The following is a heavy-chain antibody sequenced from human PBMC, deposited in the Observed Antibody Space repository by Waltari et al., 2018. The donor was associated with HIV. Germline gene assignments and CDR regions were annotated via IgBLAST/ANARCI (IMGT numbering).Heavy chain of an antibody. CDR2: INGAGSDK. J-gene: IGHJ5*01. CDR1: GLTFNRFW. D-gene: IGHD4-17*01. Sequence: EVQLVESGGGLVKPGGSLRLSCTDSGLTFNRFWRGWVLQAPGKGMEWGADINGAGSDKYYVKSVKGRFTISRDNARNSLYLQMNSLTAEDTAIYYCARDDYLDSWGQGTLVTVSS. CDR3: ARDDYLDS. V-gene: IGHV3-7*01.